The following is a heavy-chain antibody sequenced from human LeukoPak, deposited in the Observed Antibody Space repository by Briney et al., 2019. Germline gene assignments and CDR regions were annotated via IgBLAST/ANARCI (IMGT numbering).Heavy chain of an antibody. Sequence: GGSLRLSCVASGLSYGNYWMDWVRQAPGKGLEWVGNIKQDGSEKYYVDSVKGRFTISRDNAKNSLYLDMNSLRVEDTAIYYCTRDFDPWGQGTLVTVSS. V-gene: IGHV3-7*01. CDR3: TRDFDP. CDR1: GLSYGNYW. CDR2: IKQDGSEK. J-gene: IGHJ5*02.